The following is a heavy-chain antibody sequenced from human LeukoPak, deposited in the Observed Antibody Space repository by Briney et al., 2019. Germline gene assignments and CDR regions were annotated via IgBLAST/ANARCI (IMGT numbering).Heavy chain of an antibody. D-gene: IGHD1-26*01. J-gene: IGHJ3*02. V-gene: IGHV1-69*05. CDR2: IIPIFGTA. CDR1: GGTFSSYA. CDR3: AGASGAMGATHAFDI. Sequence: GASVKVSCKASGGTFSSYAISWVRQAPGQGLEWMGGIIPIFGTANYAQKFQGRVTITTDESTSTAYMELSSLRSEDTAAYYCAGASGAMGATHAFDIWGQGTMVTVSS.